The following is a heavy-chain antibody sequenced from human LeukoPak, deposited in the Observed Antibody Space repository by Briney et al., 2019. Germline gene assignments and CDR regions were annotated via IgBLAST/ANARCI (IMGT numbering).Heavy chain of an antibody. Sequence: SETLSLTCTVSGGSISSYYWSWIRQPPGKGLEWIGYIYYSGSTNYNPSLKSRVTISVDTSKNQFSLKLSSVTAADTAVYYCARAGYSYGIGTFDYWGQGTLVTVSS. D-gene: IGHD5-18*01. V-gene: IGHV4-59*01. CDR3: ARAGYSYGIGTFDY. J-gene: IGHJ4*02. CDR2: IYYSGST. CDR1: GGSISSYY.